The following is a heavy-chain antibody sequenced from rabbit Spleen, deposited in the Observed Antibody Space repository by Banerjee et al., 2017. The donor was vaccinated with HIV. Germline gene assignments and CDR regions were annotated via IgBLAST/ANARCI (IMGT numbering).Heavy chain of an antibody. V-gene: IGHV1S40*01. CDR2: IYVGSGGST. Sequence: QSLEESGGGLVKPGASLTLTCTASGFSFSSTYYMCWVRQAPGKRPEWIACIYVGSGGSTYYASWAKGRFTISKTSSTTVTLQMTSLTVADTATYFCARDAGSGHYIDAYFDLWGPGTLVTVS. CDR3: ARDAGSGHYIDAYFDL. D-gene: IGHD8-1*01. CDR1: GFSFSSTYY. J-gene: IGHJ4*01.